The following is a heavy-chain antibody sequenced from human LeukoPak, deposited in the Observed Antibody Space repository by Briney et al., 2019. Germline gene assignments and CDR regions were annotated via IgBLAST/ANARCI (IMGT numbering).Heavy chain of an antibody. CDR2: ISAYNGNT. CDR1: GYTFTSYG. Sequence: ASVKVSCKASGYTFTSYGISWVRQAPGQGLEWMGWISAYNGNTNYAQKLQGRVTMTTDTSTSTAYMELRSLRSDDTAVYYCARVPYYDSSGYYFDYWGQGTLATVSS. V-gene: IGHV1-18*01. J-gene: IGHJ4*02. D-gene: IGHD3-22*01. CDR3: ARVPYYDSSGYYFDY.